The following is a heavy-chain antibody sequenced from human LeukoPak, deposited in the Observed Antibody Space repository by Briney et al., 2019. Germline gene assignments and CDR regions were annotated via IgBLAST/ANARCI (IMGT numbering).Heavy chain of an antibody. Sequence: SETLSLTCTVFGGSISSSSYYWGWIRQPPGKGLEWIGSIYYSGSTYYNPSLKSRVTISVDTSKNQFSLKLSSVTAADTAVYYCARDRIVETIVSPRGFDPWGQGTLVTVSS. CDR3: ARDRIVETIVSPRGFDP. V-gene: IGHV4-39*07. J-gene: IGHJ5*02. D-gene: IGHD3-22*01. CDR2: IYYSGST. CDR1: GGSISSSSYY.